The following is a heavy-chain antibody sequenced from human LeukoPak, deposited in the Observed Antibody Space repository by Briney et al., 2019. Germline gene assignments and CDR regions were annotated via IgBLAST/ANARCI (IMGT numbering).Heavy chain of an antibody. CDR1: GGSISSNNYY. CDR3: ARDRSSSFDS. J-gene: IGHJ4*02. V-gene: IGHV4-39*01. CDR2: IYYSGST. D-gene: IGHD6-6*01. Sequence: SETLSLTCSVSGGSISSNNYYWGWIRQPPGKGLEWIGSIYYSGSTYYNPSLKSRVTISVDTSKNQFALKLSSVTAADTAVYYCARDRSSSFDSWGQGTLVTVSS.